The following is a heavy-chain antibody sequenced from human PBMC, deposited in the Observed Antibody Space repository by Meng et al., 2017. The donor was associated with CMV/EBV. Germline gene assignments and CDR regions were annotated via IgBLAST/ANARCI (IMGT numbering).Heavy chain of an antibody. V-gene: IGHV3-43D*03. CDR3: AKGGYSSSDAFDI. Sequence: GESLKISCAASGFTFDDYAMHWVRQAPGKGLEWVSLISWDGGSTYYADSVKGRFTISRDNSKNSLYLQMNSLRAEDTALYYCAKGGYSSSDAFDIWGHGTMVTVSS. CDR1: GFTFDDYA. D-gene: IGHD6-13*01. CDR2: ISWDGGST. J-gene: IGHJ3*02.